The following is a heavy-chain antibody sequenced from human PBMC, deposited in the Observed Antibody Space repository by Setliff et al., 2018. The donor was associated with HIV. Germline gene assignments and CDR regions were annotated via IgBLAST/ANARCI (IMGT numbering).Heavy chain of an antibody. CDR2: INHSGSS. J-gene: IGHJ4*02. CDR1: GRSFNDNS. V-gene: IGHV4-34*01. CDR3: ARGVAAAGL. D-gene: IGHD6-13*01. Sequence: SETLSLTCAVYGRSFNDNSWNWIRQPPGKGLEWIGEINHSGSSYYNPSLKSRVTITIDTSKRQFSLKLTSVTAADTAIYYCARGVAAAGLWGQGTLVTVSS.